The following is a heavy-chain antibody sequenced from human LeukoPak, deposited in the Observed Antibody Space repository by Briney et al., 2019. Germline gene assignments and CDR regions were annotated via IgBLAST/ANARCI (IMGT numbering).Heavy chain of an antibody. CDR2: IYHGGST. CDR1: GYSISSGYY. D-gene: IGHD1-26*01. J-gene: IGHJ3*02. CDR3: ARNRHTGSYYSGFDI. V-gene: IGHV4-38-2*02. Sequence: SETLSLTCTVSGYSISSGYYWGWIRQPPGKGLDWIGSIYHGGSTCYNPSLKSRVTISVDTSKNLFSLNLSSVTAADTAVYYCARNRHTGSYYSGFDIWGQGTMVTVSS.